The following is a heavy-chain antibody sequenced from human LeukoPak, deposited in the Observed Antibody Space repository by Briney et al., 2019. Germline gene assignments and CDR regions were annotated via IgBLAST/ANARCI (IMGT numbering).Heavy chain of an antibody. V-gene: IGHV4-59*05. D-gene: IGHD3-10*01. CDR1: GGSISSYY. CDR3: AANSADYNTLGSSYKV. J-gene: IGHJ4*02. Sequence: PSETLSLTCTVSGGSISSYYWSWIRQPAGKGLEWIGSISYSGTTYYNPSLKSRVTISVDTSKNQFSPKLNSVTAADTAVFYCAANSADYNTLGSSYKVWGQGTLVTVSS. CDR2: ISYSGTT.